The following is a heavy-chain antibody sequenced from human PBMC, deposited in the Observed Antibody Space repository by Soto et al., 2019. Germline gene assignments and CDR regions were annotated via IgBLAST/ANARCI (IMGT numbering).Heavy chain of an antibody. Sequence: ASVKVSCKASGYTFTSYGIHWVRQAPGQRLEWTGWINAGNGNTKYSEKFQGRVTITRDTSASTAYLELSSLRSEDTAVYYCARDTNDISAYYPHHYYVRAFWGQGTTATVPS. J-gene: IGHJ6*02. V-gene: IGHV1-3*01. CDR1: GYTFTSYG. CDR3: ARDTNDISAYYPHHYYVRAF. D-gene: IGHD3-22*01. CDR2: INAGNGNT.